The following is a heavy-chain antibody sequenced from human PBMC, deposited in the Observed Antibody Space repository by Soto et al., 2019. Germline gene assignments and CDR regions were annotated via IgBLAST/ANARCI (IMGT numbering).Heavy chain of an antibody. V-gene: IGHV4-31*03. J-gene: IGHJ4*02. CDR3: ARERTYHPRDSGSYGPFDY. Sequence: QVQLQESGPGLVKPSQTLSLTCTVSGGSVSSGGSYWSWIRQHPGKGLEWIGYIYSTGSTYYHSSLGRRVTLSVDTSRNQFSLKLTAVTAADTAVYYCARERTYHPRDSGSYGPFDYWGQGTLVTVSS. D-gene: IGHD1-26*01. CDR1: GGSVSSGGSY. CDR2: IYSTGST.